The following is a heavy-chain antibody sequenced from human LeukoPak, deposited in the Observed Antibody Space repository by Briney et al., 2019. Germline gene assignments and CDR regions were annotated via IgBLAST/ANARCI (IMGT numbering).Heavy chain of an antibody. J-gene: IGHJ4*02. CDR2: TNCLVYQV. V-gene: IGHV3-23*01. D-gene: IGHD3-10*01. CDR3: AKVYGLSRGVIPQKYFDS. Sequence: PGGSLRLSWVAFTHCLVIDAFAWLRPPARTGLEWDASTNCLVYQVYHAHSGPGRHTVSRDNSKNTVYLQMNSLRAEDTAVHSCAKVYGLSRGVIPQKYFDSWGQGTLVTVSS. CDR1: THCLVIDA.